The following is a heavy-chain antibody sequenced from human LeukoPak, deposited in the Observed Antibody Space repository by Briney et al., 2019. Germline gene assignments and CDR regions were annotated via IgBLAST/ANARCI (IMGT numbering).Heavy chain of an antibody. V-gene: IGHV3-43D*03. J-gene: IGHJ4*02. CDR2: ISWDGGST. CDR3: AKDSYYDSSGYSYFDY. D-gene: IGHD3-22*01. Sequence: GGSLRLSCAASGFTFDDYAMHWVRQAPGKGLEWVSLISWDGGSTYYADSVKGRFTISRDNSKNSLYLQMNSLRAEDTALYYCAKDSYYDSSGYSYFDYWGQGTLVTVSS. CDR1: GFTFDDYA.